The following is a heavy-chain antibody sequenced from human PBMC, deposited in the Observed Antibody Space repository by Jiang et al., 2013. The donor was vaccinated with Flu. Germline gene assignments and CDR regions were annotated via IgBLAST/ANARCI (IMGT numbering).Heavy chain of an antibody. V-gene: IGHV3-30-3*01. J-gene: IGHJ4*02. CDR3: ARDPFDY. CDR1: GFTFSSYA. Sequence: QLLESGGGVVQPGRSLRLSCAASGFTFSSYAMHWVRQAPGKGLEWVAVISYDGSNKYYADSVKGRFTISRDNSKNTLYLQMNSLRAEDTAVYYCARDPFDYWGQGTLVTVSS. CDR2: ISYDGSNK.